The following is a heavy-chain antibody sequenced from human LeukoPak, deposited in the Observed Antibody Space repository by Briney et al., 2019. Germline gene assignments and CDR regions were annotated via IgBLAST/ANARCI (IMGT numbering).Heavy chain of an antibody. D-gene: IGHD4-17*01. V-gene: IGHV4-34*01. CDR1: GGSFSGYY. CDR2: INHSGST. CDR3: ARHPTVTSYYYYYMDV. J-gene: IGHJ6*03. Sequence: SETLSLTCAVYGGSFSGYYWSWIRQPPGKGLEWIGEINHSGSTNYNPSLKSRVTISVDTSKNQFSLKLSSVTAADTAVYYCARHPTVTSYYYYYMDVWGKGTTVTISS.